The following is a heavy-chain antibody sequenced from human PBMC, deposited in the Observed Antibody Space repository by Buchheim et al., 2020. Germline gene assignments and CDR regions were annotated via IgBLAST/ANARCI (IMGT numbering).Heavy chain of an antibody. CDR2: INHSGST. Sequence: QVQLQQWGAGLLKPSETLSLTCSVSGGSFTGYYWSWIRLPPGKGLEWIGEINHSGSTNYNPSLKSRVTISVDTSKKQFSLKLSSVTAADTALYYCARGRERYDSGSSFDYWGQGTL. J-gene: IGHJ4*02. CDR3: ARGRERYDSGSSFDY. V-gene: IGHV4-34*01. CDR1: GGSFTGYY. D-gene: IGHD3-10*01.